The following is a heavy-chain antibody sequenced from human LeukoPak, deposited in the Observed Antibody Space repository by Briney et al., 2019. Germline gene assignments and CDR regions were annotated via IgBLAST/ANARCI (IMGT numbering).Heavy chain of an antibody. CDR1: GGSISSGDYY. V-gene: IGHV4-30-4*08. D-gene: IGHD3-3*01. Sequence: SQTLSLTCTVSGGSISSGDYYWSWIRQPPGKGLEWIGYIYYSGSTYYNPSLKSRVTISVDTSKNQFSLKLSSVTAADTAVYYCARGGLNYDFWSGYYSASDIWGQGTMVTVSS. J-gene: IGHJ3*02. CDR2: IYYSGST. CDR3: ARGGLNYDFWSGYYSASDI.